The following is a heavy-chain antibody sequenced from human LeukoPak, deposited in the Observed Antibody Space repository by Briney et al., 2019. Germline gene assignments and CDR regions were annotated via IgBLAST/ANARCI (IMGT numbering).Heavy chain of an antibody. CDR3: SRGGLHHGLDY. CDR1: GYTFSDYY. D-gene: IGHD1-14*01. V-gene: IGHV1-2*02. J-gene: IGHJ4*02. CDR2: IDPKNGRT. Sequence: ASVKVSCKASGYTFSDYYIHWVRQAPGQGLAWMGWIDPKNGRTNYAQKFRGRVTMTRDTSFTTVYMDLSRLISDDTAVYYCSRGGLHHGLDYWGQGTLVTVSS.